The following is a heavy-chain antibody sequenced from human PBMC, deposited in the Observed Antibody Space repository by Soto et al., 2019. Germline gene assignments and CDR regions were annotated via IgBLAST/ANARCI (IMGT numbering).Heavy chain of an antibody. CDR3: ARGDHGDHTFANYFDY. D-gene: IGHD4-17*01. J-gene: IGHJ4*02. CDR1: GFTFSTCA. Sequence: QVQLVESGGGVVQPGRSLRLSCAASGFTFSTCAMHWVRQAPGKGLEWVAVVSYDGSNNYYAESVRGRFTISRDNSKNTLYRQRNSRTPDDTAVYYCARGDHGDHTFANYFDYWGQGTLVSVSS. V-gene: IGHV3-30*14. CDR2: VSYDGSNN.